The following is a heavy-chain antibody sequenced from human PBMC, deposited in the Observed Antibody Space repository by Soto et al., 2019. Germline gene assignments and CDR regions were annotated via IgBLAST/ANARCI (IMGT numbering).Heavy chain of an antibody. V-gene: IGHV4-34*01. CDR3: ARDLLLWFGELSKDYYYYYGMDV. D-gene: IGHD3-10*01. CDR1: GGSFSGYY. Sequence: SLTCAVYGGSFSGYYWSWIRQPPGKGLEWIGEINHSGSTNYNPSLKSRVTISVDTSKNQFSLKLSSVTAADTAVYYCARDLLLWFGELSKDYYYYYGMDVWGQGTTVTVSS. J-gene: IGHJ6*02. CDR2: INHSGST.